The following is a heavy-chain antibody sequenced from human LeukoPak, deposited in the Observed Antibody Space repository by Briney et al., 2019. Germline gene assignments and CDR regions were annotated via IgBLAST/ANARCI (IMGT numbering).Heavy chain of an antibody. V-gene: IGHV1-46*01. CDR3: TRVTTGTIDN. D-gene: IGHD1-1*01. CDR1: GYTFTSYY. CDR2: INPSGGST. J-gene: IGHJ4*02. Sequence: GASVKVSCKASGYTFTSYYMHWVRQAPGQGLEWMGIINPSGGSTSYAQKFQGGVTMTRDTSKNQFSLRLSSVTAADTAVYYCTRVTTGTIDNWGQGTLVTVSS.